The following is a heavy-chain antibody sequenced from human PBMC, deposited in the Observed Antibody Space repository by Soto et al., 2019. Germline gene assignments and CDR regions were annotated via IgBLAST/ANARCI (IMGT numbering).Heavy chain of an antibody. CDR3: AREGTRGGFLNWFDP. J-gene: IGHJ5*02. CDR2: ISSSSSTI. Sequence: EVQLVESGGGLVQPGGSLRLSCAASGFTFSSYSMNWVRQAPGKGLEWVSYISSSSSTIYYADSVKGRFTISRDNAKNSLYLQMNSLRDEDTAVYYCAREGTRGGFLNWFDPWGQRTLVTVSS. V-gene: IGHV3-48*02. CDR1: GFTFSSYS. D-gene: IGHD3-10*01.